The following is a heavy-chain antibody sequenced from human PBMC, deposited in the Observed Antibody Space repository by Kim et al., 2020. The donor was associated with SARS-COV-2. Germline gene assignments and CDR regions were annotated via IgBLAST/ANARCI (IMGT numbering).Heavy chain of an antibody. V-gene: IGHV3-30*18. J-gene: IGHJ6*02. CDR3: AKVMYSSYYYYGMDV. CDR1: GFTFSSYG. Sequence: GGSLRLSCAASGFTFSSYGMHWVRQAPGKGLEWVAVISYDGSNKYYADSVKGRFTISRDNSKNTLYLQMNSLRAEDTAVYYCAKVMYSSYYYYGMDVWGQGTTVTVSS. CDR2: ISYDGSNK. D-gene: IGHD6-13*01.